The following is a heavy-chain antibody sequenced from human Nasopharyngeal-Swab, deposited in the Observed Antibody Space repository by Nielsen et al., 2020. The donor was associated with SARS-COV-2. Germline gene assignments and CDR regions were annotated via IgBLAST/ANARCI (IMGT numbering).Heavy chain of an antibody. CDR3: AKGTYSGSPGGMDV. J-gene: IGHJ6*02. CDR2: IYSGGNST. V-gene: IGHV3-23*03. Sequence: GESPKISCAASGFTFSNYAMSWVRQAPGKGLEWVSVIYSGGNSTYYADSVKGRFAISRDNSKNTVYLQMNSLRAEDTAVYYCAKGTYSGSPGGMDVWGQGTTVTVSS. D-gene: IGHD6-6*01. CDR1: GFTFSNYA.